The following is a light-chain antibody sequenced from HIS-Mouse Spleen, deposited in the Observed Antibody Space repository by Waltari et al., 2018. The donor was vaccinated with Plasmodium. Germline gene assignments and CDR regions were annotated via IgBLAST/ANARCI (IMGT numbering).Light chain of an antibody. CDR2: GKN. Sequence: SSELTQDPAVSVALGQTVRITCQGDSLRSYYASWYQQKPGQAPVLVIYGKNNRPSGIPDRCSGASSGKTASLSITGAQAEDEADYYCNSRDSSGNHQVFGGGTKLTVL. J-gene: IGLJ3*02. V-gene: IGLV3-19*01. CDR3: NSRDSSGNHQV. CDR1: SLRSYY.